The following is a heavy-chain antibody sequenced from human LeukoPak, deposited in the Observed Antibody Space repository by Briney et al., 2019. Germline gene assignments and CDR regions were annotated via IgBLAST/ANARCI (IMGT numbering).Heavy chain of an antibody. D-gene: IGHD6-13*01. Sequence: GESLKISCKGSGYTFTTYWIGWVRQMPGKGLEWMGIINPADSDIRYSPSFQGQVTISADKSITTAYLQWDSLKASDSATYYCARHRFVGSSSCPGYWGQGTLVTVSS. V-gene: IGHV5-51*01. CDR1: GYTFTTYW. CDR2: INPADSDI. J-gene: IGHJ4*02. CDR3: ARHRFVGSSSCPGY.